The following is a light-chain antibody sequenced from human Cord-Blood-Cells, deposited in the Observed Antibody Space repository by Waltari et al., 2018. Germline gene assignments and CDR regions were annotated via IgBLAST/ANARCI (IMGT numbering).Light chain of an antibody. J-gene: IGLJ3*02. CDR1: SSNLGSNS. V-gene: IGLV1-47*01. CDR3: AAWDDSLSGWV. CDR2: RNN. Sequence: QSVLTQPPSASGTPGPRVTISCSGSSSNLGSNSVYWYQQLPGTAPKLLIYRNNQRPSGVPDRFSGSKSGTSASLAISGLRSEDEADYYCAAWDDSLSGWVFGGGTKLTVL.